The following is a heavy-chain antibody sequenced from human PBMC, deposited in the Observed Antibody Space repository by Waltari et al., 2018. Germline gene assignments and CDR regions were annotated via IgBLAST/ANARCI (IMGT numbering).Heavy chain of an antibody. V-gene: IGHV4-34*01. Sequence: QVQLQQWGAGLLKPSETLSLTCAVYGGSFSGYYWSWIRQPPGKGLEWIGEINQSGSTNYNPSLKSRVTISVDTSKNQFSLKLSSVTAADTAVYYCARGFHTIFGVVNWFDPWGQGTLVTVSS. CDR3: ARGFHTIFGVVNWFDP. CDR1: GGSFSGYY. J-gene: IGHJ5*02. D-gene: IGHD3-3*01. CDR2: INQSGST.